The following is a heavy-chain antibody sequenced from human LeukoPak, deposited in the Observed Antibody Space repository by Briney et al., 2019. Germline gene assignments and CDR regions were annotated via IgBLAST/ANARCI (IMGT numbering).Heavy chain of an antibody. D-gene: IGHD5-12*01. V-gene: IGHV4-4*07. Sequence: SETLSLTCTASGGSISSYYWSWIRQPAGKGLEWIGRIYTGGSTNYNPSLKSRVTMSVDTSKNQFSLKLSSVTAADTAVYYCARGAIVATSSWLDYWGQGTLVTVSS. CDR1: GGSISSYY. CDR2: IYTGGST. J-gene: IGHJ4*02. CDR3: ARGAIVATSSWLDY.